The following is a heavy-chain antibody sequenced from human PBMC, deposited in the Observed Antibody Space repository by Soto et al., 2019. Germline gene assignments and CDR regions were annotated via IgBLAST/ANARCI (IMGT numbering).Heavy chain of an antibody. V-gene: IGHV4-59*01. Sequence: SETLSLTCTLSGGSINRYYWSWIRQPPGKGLEWIGYIYYSGSTNYKPSLKSRVTISVDTSKNQFSLKLSSVTAADTAVDYCARVGYNYVEVVNAFASWGQWRIVPVS. J-gene: IGHJ3*02. CDR3: ARVGYNYVEVVNAFAS. CDR2: IYYSGST. D-gene: IGHD5-18*01. CDR1: GGSINRYY.